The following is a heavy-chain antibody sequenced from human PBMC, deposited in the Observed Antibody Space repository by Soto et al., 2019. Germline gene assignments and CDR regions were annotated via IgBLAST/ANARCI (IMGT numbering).Heavy chain of an antibody. V-gene: IGHV1-69*13. CDR3: ARGVVVVAASQLGWFDP. Sequence: SVKVSCKASGGTFSSYAISWVRQAPGQGLEWMGGIIPIFGTAKYAQKFQGRLTITADESTSTAYMELSSLRSEDTAVYYCARGVVVVAASQLGWFDPWGQGTLVTVSS. CDR1: GGTFSSYA. CDR2: IIPIFGTA. D-gene: IGHD2-15*01. J-gene: IGHJ5*02.